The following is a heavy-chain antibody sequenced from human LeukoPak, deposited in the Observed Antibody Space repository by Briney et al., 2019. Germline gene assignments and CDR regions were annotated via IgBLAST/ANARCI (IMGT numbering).Heavy chain of an antibody. V-gene: IGHV1-8*01. D-gene: IGHD3-22*01. CDR1: GYTFTSYD. CDR3: ARGPNYYDSSGYYVPPYYYYGMDV. Sequence: ASVKVSCKASGYTFTSYDINWVRQATGQGLEWMGWMNPNSGNTGYAQKLQGRVTMTRYTSISTAYMELSSLRSEDTAVYYCARGPNYYDSSGYYVPPYYYYGMDVWGQGTTVTVSS. J-gene: IGHJ6*02. CDR2: MNPNSGNT.